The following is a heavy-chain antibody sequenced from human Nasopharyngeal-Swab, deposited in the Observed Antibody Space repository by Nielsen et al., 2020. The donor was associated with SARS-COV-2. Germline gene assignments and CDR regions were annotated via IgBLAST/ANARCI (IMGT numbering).Heavy chain of an antibody. CDR2: ISGSGGST. CDR3: AKLSTTVVTPAFDY. D-gene: IGHD4-23*01. Sequence: GESLKISCADSGFTFSSYAMSWVRQAPGKGLEWVSAISGSGGSTYYADSVKGRFTISRDNSKNTLYLQMNSLRAEDTAVYYCAKLSTTVVTPAFDYWGQGTLVTVSS. CDR1: GFTFSSYA. J-gene: IGHJ4*02. V-gene: IGHV3-23*01.